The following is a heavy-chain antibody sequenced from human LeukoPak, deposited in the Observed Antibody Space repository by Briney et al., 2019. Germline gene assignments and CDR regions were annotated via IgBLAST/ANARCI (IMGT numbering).Heavy chain of an antibody. CDR2: INTNTGNP. D-gene: IGHD6-13*01. CDR1: GYTFTSYA. Sequence: ASVKVSCKASGYTFTSYAMNWVRQAPGQGLEWMGWINTNTGNPTYAQGFTGRFVFSLDTSVSTAYLQISSLKAEDTAVYYCARDPPYIAATRVGGDYWGQGTLVTVSS. V-gene: IGHV7-4-1*02. CDR3: ARDPPYIAATRVGGDY. J-gene: IGHJ4*02.